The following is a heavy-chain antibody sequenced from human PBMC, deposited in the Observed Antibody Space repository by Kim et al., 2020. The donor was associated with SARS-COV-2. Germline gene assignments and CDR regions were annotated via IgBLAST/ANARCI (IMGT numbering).Heavy chain of an antibody. J-gene: IGHJ6*02. Sequence: SVKVSCKASGFTFTSSAVQWVRQARGQRLEWIGWIVVGSGNTNYAQKFQERVTITRDMSTSTAYMELSSLRSEDTAVYYCAAGGYDFWSGYYYYYYYYGMDVWGQGTTVTVSS. CDR3: AAGGYDFWSGYYYYYYYYGMDV. V-gene: IGHV1-58*01. D-gene: IGHD3-3*01. CDR1: GFTFTSSA. CDR2: IVVGSGNT.